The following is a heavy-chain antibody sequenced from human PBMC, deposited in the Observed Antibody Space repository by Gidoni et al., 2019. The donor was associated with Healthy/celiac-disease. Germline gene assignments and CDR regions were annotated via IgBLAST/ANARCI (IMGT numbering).Heavy chain of an antibody. J-gene: IGHJ3*02. D-gene: IGHD6-13*01. CDR3: ARAGEDSSSSSFLFDAFDI. V-gene: IGHV4-59*01. CDR2: IYYSGST. Sequence: QVQLQESGPGLVKPSETLSLTCTVSGGSISRYYWSWIRQPPGKGLEWIGYIYYSGSTNYNPSLKSRVTISVDTSKNQFSLKLSSVTAADTAVYYCARAGEDSSSSSFLFDAFDIWGQGTMVTVSS. CDR1: GGSISRYY.